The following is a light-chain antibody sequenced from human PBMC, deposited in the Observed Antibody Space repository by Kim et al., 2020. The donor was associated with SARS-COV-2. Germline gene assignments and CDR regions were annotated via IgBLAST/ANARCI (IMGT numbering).Light chain of an antibody. J-gene: IGKJ4*02. Sequence: PGERAAPTCRASQSVASYLAWFQQKPDQAPRLLIYDASNRAAGIPARFSGSGSGTDFTLTISSTEPEDFAVYYCQQRSSWPSLTFGGGTKVDIK. V-gene: IGKV3-11*01. CDR2: DAS. CDR1: QSVASY. CDR3: QQRSSWPSLT.